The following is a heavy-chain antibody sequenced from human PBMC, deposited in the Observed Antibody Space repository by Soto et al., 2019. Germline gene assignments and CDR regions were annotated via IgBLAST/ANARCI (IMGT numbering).Heavy chain of an antibody. CDR2: IYPGDSDT. J-gene: IGHJ6*02. V-gene: IGHV5-51*01. Sequence: GESLKISGKGSGYTFTDYWIGWVRQQPGKGLEWMGIIYPGDSDTRYSPSFQGHVTITVDKSTNTAYLQWNTLRSDDTAVYYCATFRSDRSGYYYYHYGMEVWGQGTTVTVS. CDR3: ATFRSDRSGYYYYHYGMEV. CDR1: GYTFTDYW. D-gene: IGHD3-22*01.